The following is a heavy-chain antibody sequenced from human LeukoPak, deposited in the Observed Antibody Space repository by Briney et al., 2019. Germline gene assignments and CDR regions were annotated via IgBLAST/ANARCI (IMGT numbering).Heavy chain of an antibody. V-gene: IGHV1-2*02. CDR2: INPNSGGI. D-gene: IGHD3-3*01. J-gene: IGHJ4*02. CDR3: ARGGYYDFWSGYYQVGYFDY. CDR1: GYTFTGYY. Sequence: GASVKVSCKASGYTFTGYYMHWVRQAPGQGLEWMGWINPNSGGINYAQKFQGRVTMTRDTSISTAYMELSRLRSDDTAVYYCARGGYYDFWSGYYQVGYFDYWGQGTLVTVSS.